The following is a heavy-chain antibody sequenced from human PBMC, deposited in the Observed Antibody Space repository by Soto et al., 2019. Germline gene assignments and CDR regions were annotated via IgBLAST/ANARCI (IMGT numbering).Heavy chain of an antibody. CDR2: IIPVFGTG. CDR1: GGTFSSYA. CDR3: ARVGGTGGYTYGLGY. Sequence: QVQLVQSGAEVKKPGSSVKVSCKASGGTFSSYAISWVRQAPGQGLEWMGGIIPVFGTGIYAQKFQGRVTITADKSTNTACMELSSLRSEDTAVYFCARVGGTGGYTYGLGYWGEGTLVTVSS. V-gene: IGHV1-69*06. D-gene: IGHD5-12*01. J-gene: IGHJ4*02.